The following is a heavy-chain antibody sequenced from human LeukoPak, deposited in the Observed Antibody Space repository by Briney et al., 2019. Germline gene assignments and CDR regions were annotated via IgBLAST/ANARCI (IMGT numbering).Heavy chain of an antibody. D-gene: IGHD6-13*01. J-gene: IGHJ4*02. CDR3: ARDPDTYSSSWYGGGIHFDY. V-gene: IGHV4-38-2*02. Sequence: SETLSLTCTVSGYSISSGYYWGWIRQPPGKGLEWIGSIYHSGSTYYNPSLKSRVTISIDTSKNHFSLRLTSVTAADTAVYYCARDPDTYSSSWYGGGIHFDYWGQGTLVTVSS. CDR2: IYHSGST. CDR1: GYSISSGYY.